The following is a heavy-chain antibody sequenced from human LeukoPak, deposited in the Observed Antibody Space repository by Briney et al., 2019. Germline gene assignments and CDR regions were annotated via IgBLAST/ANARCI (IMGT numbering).Heavy chain of an antibody. V-gene: IGHV4-38-2*02. CDR1: GYSISSGYY. Sequence: NPSETLSLTCTVSGYSISSGYYWGWIRQPPGKGLEWIGSIYHSGNTYYNPSLKSRVTISVDTSKNQFSLKLSSVTAADTAVYYCARVYNWNYHWYFDLWGRGTLVTVSS. D-gene: IGHD1-7*01. CDR3: ARVYNWNYHWYFDL. J-gene: IGHJ2*01. CDR2: IYHSGNT.